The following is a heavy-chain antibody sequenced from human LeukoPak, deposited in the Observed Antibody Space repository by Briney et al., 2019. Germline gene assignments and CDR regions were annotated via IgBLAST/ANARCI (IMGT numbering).Heavy chain of an antibody. CDR3: TRWVAAATHNWFDP. J-gene: IGHJ5*02. Sequence: SETLSLTCTVSGGSMSSHYWSWIPQPPGKGLEWIGYIYYSGSTNYNPSLKSRVTISVDTSKNQFSLKLSSVTAADTAVYYCTRWVAAATHNWFDPWGQGTLVTVSS. CDR2: IYYSGST. V-gene: IGHV4-59*11. D-gene: IGHD2-15*01. CDR1: GGSMSSHY.